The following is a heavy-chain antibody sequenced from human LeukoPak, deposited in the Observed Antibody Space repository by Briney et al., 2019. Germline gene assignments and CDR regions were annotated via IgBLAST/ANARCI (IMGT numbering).Heavy chain of an antibody. CDR2: ISGSGGST. CDR1: GFTVSSNY. Sequence: PGGSLRLSCAASGFTVSSNYMSWVRQAPGKGLEWVSAISGSGGSTYYADSVKGRFTISRDNSKNTLYLQMNSLRAEDTAVYYCARPFPYSSGWEGDYWGQGTLVTVSS. V-gene: IGHV3-23*01. J-gene: IGHJ4*02. D-gene: IGHD6-19*01. CDR3: ARPFPYSSGWEGDY.